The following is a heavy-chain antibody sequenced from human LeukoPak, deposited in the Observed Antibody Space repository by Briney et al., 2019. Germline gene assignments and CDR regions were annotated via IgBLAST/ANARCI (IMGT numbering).Heavy chain of an antibody. J-gene: IGHJ4*02. V-gene: IGHV5-51*01. CDR1: GYTFTNYW. CDR2: IYPGDSDT. Sequence: GEPLKISCQGSGYTFTNYWIGWVRQMPGKGLEWMGIIYPGDSDTKYSPSSQGQVTISVDKSISTAYLQWSSLEASDTAMYYCARLTTTLTTFLDYWGQGTLVTVSS. CDR3: ARLTTTLTTFLDY. D-gene: IGHD4-11*01.